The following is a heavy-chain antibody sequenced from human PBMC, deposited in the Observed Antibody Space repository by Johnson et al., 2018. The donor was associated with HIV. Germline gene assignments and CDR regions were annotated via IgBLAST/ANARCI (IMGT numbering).Heavy chain of an antibody. CDR3: ARQTLRAFDI. J-gene: IGHJ3*02. CDR1: GFTVSSNY. V-gene: IGHV3-66*02. CDR2: IYSGDTT. Sequence: VQLVESGGDLVQPGGSLRLSCVASGFTVSSNYMSWVRQAPGKGLEWVSVIYSGDTTYYADSVKGLFTIYRDNSKNTLYLQMNSLRAEDTAVYYCARQTLRAFDIWGQGTMVTVSS.